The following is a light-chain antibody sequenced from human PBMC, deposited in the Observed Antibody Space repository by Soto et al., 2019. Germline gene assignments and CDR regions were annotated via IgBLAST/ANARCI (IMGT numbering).Light chain of an antibody. Sequence: QSALTQPAFVSWSPGQSITISCTGTSSDVGNYKYVSWYQQHPGKAPKLMIYEVSNRPSGVSNRFSGSKSGNTASLTVSGLQAEDEADYYCNSYAGSNNVFGTGAKVTVL. J-gene: IGLJ1*01. V-gene: IGLV2-14*01. CDR3: NSYAGSNNV. CDR1: SSDVGNYKY. CDR2: EVS.